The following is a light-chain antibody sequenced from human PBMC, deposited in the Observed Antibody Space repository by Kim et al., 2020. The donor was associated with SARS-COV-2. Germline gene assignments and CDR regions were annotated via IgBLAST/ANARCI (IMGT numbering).Light chain of an antibody. CDR2: DAS. V-gene: IGKV3-11*01. CDR1: QSFGYF. CDR3: QQRTNRLPYT. Sequence: EIVLTQSPATLSLSPGERATLSCRASQSFGYFLAWFQQKPGQAPRLLIYDASNRVTGIPARFSGSGSGTDFTLTISSLEPEDFALYYCQQRTNRLPYTFGQGTKLEI. J-gene: IGKJ2*01.